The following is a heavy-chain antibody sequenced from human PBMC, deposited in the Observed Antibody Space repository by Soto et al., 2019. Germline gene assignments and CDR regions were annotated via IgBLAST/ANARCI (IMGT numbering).Heavy chain of an antibody. J-gene: IGHJ6*02. CDR2: IYWDNDK. CDR3: AHSRCGGDCLQSYSSHYYYGMDV. V-gene: IGHV2-5*02. CDR1: GFSLSTGGVG. D-gene: IGHD2-21*02. Sequence: QITLKESGPTLVKPTQTLTLTCTFSGFSLSTGGVGVGWIRQPPGEALEWLALIYWDNDKRYSPSLKSRLTITKDASKNQVVLTMTNMDPVDTATSYCAHSRCGGDCLQSYSSHYYYGMDVWGQGTTVTVSS.